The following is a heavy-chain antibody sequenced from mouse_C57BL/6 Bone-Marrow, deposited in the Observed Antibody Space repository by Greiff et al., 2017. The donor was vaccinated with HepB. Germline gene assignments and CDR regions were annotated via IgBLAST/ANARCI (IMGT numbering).Heavy chain of an antibody. Sequence: EVKLVESGPGLVKPSQSLSLTCSVTGYSITSGYYWNWIRQFPGNKLEWMGYISYDGSNNYNPSLKNRISITRDTSKNQFFLKLNSVTTEDTATYYCARVGVTGAYWGQGTLVTVSA. CDR2: ISYDGSN. D-gene: IGHD2-2*01. V-gene: IGHV3-6*01. CDR1: GYSITSGYY. CDR3: ARVGVTGAY. J-gene: IGHJ3*01.